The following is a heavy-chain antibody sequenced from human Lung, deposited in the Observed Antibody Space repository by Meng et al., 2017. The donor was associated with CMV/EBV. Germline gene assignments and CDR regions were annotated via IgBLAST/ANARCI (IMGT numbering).Heavy chain of an antibody. CDR2: ISGSGGST. V-gene: IGHV3-23*01. D-gene: IGHD6-19*01. Sequence: GGSXRLXFEASGLTFSSHPMTWVRQAPGKGREGVSSISGSGGSTYSADSVQGHFTISRDNSNTKLYLQMSALRHEDTALYDCARGGQVAGKNWVDRWGQGXLVTVSS. CDR3: ARGGQVAGKNWVDR. CDR1: GLTFSSHP. J-gene: IGHJ5*02.